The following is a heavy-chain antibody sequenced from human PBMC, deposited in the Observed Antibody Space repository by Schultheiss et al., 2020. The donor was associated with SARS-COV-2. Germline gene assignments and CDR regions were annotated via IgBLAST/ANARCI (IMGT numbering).Heavy chain of an antibody. Sequence: ESLKISCAVYGGSFSGYYWSWIRQPPGKGLEWIGEINHSGSTNYNPSLKSRVTISVDTSKNQFSLKLSSVTAADTAVYYCARLGAAAVGFQHWGQGTLVTV. D-gene: IGHD6-13*01. V-gene: IGHV4-34*01. CDR1: GGSFSGYY. CDR2: INHSGST. J-gene: IGHJ1*01. CDR3: ARLGAAAVGFQH.